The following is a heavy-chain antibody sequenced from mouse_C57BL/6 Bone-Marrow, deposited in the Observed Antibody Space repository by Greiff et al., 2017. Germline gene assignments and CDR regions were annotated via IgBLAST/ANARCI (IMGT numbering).Heavy chain of an antibody. CDR3: ARGGHGNYYFDY. Sequence: EVQRVESGGGLVKPGGSLKLSCAASGFTFSSYAMSWVRQTPEKRLEWVATISDGGSYTYYPDNVKGRFTITRDNAKNNLYLQMSHLKSEDTAMYYCARGGHGNYYFDYWGQGTTLTVSS. D-gene: IGHD1-1*01. CDR1: GFTFSSYA. V-gene: IGHV5-4*01. J-gene: IGHJ2*01. CDR2: ISDGGSYT.